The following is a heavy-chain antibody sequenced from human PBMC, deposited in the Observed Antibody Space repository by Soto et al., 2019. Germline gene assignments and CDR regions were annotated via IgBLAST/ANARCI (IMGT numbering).Heavy chain of an antibody. D-gene: IGHD3-9*01. CDR2: IYTSGST. Sequence: PSETLSLTCTVSGGSISSYYWSWIRQPAGKGLEWIGRIYTSGSTNYNPSLKSRVTMSVDTSKNQFSLKLSSVTAADTAVYYCARDFDWLSMYYFDYWGQGTLVTVSS. J-gene: IGHJ4*02. CDR3: ARDFDWLSMYYFDY. V-gene: IGHV4-4*07. CDR1: GGSISSYY.